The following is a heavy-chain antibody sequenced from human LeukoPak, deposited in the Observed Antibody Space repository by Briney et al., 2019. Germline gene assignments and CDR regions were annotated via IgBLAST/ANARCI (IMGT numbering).Heavy chain of an antibody. CDR3: GLSKARWLQLGDDAFDI. J-gene: IGHJ3*02. D-gene: IGHD5-24*01. CDR2: IIPIFGTA. CDR1: GGTFSSYG. Sequence: GASVKVSCKASGGTFSSYGISWVRQAPGQGLEWMGGIIPIFGTANFAQKFQGRVTITTDESTTTAYMELSSLRSDDTAVYYCGLSKARWLQLGDDAFDIWGQGTMVTVSS. V-gene: IGHV1-69*05.